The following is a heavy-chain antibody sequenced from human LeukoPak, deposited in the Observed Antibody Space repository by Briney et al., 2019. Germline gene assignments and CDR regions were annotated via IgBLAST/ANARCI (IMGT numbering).Heavy chain of an antibody. CDR1: GFTFSNYG. V-gene: IGHV3-30*02. J-gene: IGHJ3*02. D-gene: IGHD1-7*01. CDR3: ARGGLNFDAFDI. Sequence: GGSLRLSCAASGFTFSNYGMHWVRQAPGKGLEWVAFTRFDGSIKYYADSVKGRFTISRDNTKNSLYLQMNSLRAGDTAVYYCARGGLNFDAFDIWGQGTMVTVSS. CDR2: TRFDGSIK.